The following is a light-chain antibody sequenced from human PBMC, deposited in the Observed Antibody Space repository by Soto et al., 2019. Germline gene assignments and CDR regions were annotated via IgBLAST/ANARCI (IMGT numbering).Light chain of an antibody. CDR2: RAS. J-gene: IGKJ4*01. V-gene: IGKV4-1*01. CDR1: EGVLYRSNNKKH. CDR3: YQYFSNPLT. Sequence: DIGMTQSPDSLAVSLGEMATINCKSSEGVLYRSNNKKHLAWYQQKPGKPPKXVIYRASTRESGVPERFSGSGSGTDFTLTISSLQAEDVEVYYCYQYFSNPLTFGGGTKVDIK.